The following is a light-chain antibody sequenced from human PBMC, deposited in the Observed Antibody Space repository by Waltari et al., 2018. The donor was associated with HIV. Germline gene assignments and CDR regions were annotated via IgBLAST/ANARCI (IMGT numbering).Light chain of an antibody. V-gene: IGKV4-1*01. Sequence: DIVMTQSPDSLAVSLGARATIHCKSSQSVLYSHNNKNYLAWYQQKPGHPPKLLISWASTRESGVPDRFSGSGSGTDFTLTISSLQAEDVAVYCCQQYYSAPWTFGQGTKVEIK. CDR2: WAS. CDR1: QSVLYSHNNKNY. J-gene: IGKJ1*01. CDR3: QQYYSAPWT.